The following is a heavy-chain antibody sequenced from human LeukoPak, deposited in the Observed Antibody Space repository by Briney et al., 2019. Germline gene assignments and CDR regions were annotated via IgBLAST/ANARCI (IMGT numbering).Heavy chain of an antibody. V-gene: IGHV3-23*01. CDR3: AKDYDAVWGGTDY. D-gene: IGHD3-16*01. CDR2: ISGSGGST. CDR1: GFTFGIYA. Sequence: PGGSLRLSCAASGFTFGIYAMSWFRQAPGKGLEGVSAISGSGGSTYYADSVKGRFTISRDNSKNTPYLQMNSLSAEDTAVYYCAKDYDAVWGGTDYWGQGTLVTVSS. J-gene: IGHJ4*02.